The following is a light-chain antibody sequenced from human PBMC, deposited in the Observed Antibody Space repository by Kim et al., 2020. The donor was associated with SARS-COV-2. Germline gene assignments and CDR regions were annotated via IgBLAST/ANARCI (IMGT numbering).Light chain of an antibody. CDR3: QAWDSSGSYLVV. CDR2: QDS. V-gene: IGLV3-1*01. J-gene: IGLJ2*01. CDR1: KLGDKY. Sequence: SYELTQPPSVSVSPGQTASITCSGDKLGDKYACWYQQKPGQSPVLVIYQDSKRPSGIPERFSGSNSGNTATLTISGTQAMDEADYYCQAWDSSGSYLVVFGGGTQLTVL.